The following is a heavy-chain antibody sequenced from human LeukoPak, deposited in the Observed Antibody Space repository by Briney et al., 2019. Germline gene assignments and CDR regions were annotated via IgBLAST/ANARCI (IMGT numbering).Heavy chain of an antibody. V-gene: IGHV4-34*01. J-gene: IGHJ4*02. CDR1: GGSFSGYY. D-gene: IGHD3-22*01. CDR3: ARGQVYYDSSGYPPYFDY. Sequence: SETLSLTCAVYGGSFSGYYWSWIRQPPGKGLEWIGEINHSGGTNYNPSLKSRVTISVDTSKNQFSLKLSSVTAADTAVYYCARGQVYYDSSGYPPYFDYWGQGTLVTVSS. CDR2: INHSGGT.